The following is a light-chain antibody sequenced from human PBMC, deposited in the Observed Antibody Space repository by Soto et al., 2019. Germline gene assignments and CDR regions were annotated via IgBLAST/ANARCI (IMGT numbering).Light chain of an antibody. V-gene: IGKV1-39*01. CDR2: AAS. J-gene: IGKJ1*01. CDR3: QQSYSTPRT. Sequence: IEMTHSPASLSVSVLDSVTINFLTSQSIATYLNWYQQKPGKAPKLLIYAASSLESGVPSRFSGSGSGTEFTLTISSLQPEDFATYYCQQSYSTPRTFGQGTKVDIK. CDR1: QSIATY.